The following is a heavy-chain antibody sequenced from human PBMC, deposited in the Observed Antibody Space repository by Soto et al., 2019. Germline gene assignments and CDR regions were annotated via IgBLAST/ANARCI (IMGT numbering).Heavy chain of an antibody. CDR3: ARQGTTVTTFYY. V-gene: IGHV5-51*01. Sequence: GESLKISCEASGYSCTSYWIGWVRQMPGKGLEWMGVIYPGDSDTRYSPSFQGQVTISADKSISTAYLQWSSLKASDTAMYYCARQGTTVTTFYYWGQGTLVTVSS. D-gene: IGHD4-17*01. CDR1: GYSCTSYW. CDR2: IYPGDSDT. J-gene: IGHJ4*02.